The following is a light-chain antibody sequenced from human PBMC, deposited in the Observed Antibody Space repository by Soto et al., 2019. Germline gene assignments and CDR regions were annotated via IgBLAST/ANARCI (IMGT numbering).Light chain of an antibody. CDR2: DAS. Sequence: EIVLTQSPATLSLSPGERATLSCRTSQNVNRYLAWYQQKPGQAPRLLIYDASNRTTGIPARFSGSGSGTEFTLTVSSLEPEDFAVYYCQQRGNWPITFGQGTRLEIK. CDR3: QQRGNWPIT. V-gene: IGKV3-11*01. J-gene: IGKJ5*01. CDR1: QNVNRY.